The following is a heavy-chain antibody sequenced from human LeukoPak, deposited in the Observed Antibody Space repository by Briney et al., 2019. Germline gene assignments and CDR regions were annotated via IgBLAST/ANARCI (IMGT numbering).Heavy chain of an antibody. J-gene: IGHJ3*02. CDR2: MYYKGET. V-gene: IGHV4-39*07. D-gene: IGHD2-2*02. Sequence: PSETLSLTCTVSGGSIYSRSYYWGWVRQPPGRGLEWIGSMYYKGETYLNPSLKSRVTISHTSKNQFSLKLKSVTAADTAVYYCARGCISTTCYTGDAFGIWGQGTMVTVSS. CDR1: GGSIYSRSYY. CDR3: ARGCISTTCYTGDAFGI.